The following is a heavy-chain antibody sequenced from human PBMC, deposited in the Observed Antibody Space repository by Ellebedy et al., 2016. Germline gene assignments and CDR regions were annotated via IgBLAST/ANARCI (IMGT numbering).Heavy chain of an antibody. CDR1: GFTFDDYA. CDR2: ISWNSGSI. V-gene: IGHV3-9*01. J-gene: IGHJ4*02. CDR3: AKDIAATLNLFDY. D-gene: IGHD6-13*01. Sequence: GGSLRLSXAASGFTFDDYAMHWVRQAPGKGLEWVSGISWNSGSIGYADSVKGRFTISRDNAKNSLYLQMNSLRAEDTALYYCAKDIAATLNLFDYWGQGTLVTVSS.